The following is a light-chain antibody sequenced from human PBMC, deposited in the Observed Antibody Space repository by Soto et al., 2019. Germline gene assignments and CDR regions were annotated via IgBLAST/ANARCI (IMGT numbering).Light chain of an antibody. J-gene: IGKJ2*01. CDR2: GVS. CDR1: QSVSSN. V-gene: IGKV3-15*01. Sequence: ILISQSPASLSVSPGERAILSCRAIQSVSSNLAWYQQKPGQAPSLLIYGVSTRATGVPVRFSGSGSGTEFTLTINSLQSEDFAVYYCQQYNNWPHTFGQGTKVDIK. CDR3: QQYNNWPHT.